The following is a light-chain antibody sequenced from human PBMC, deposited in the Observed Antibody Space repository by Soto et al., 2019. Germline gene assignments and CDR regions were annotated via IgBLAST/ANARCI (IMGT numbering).Light chain of an antibody. CDR2: DAS. CDR1: RDISDY. V-gene: IGKV1-33*01. Sequence: DVQMTQSPSSLSASVGDRVTITCQASRDISDYLNWYQHKPGEAPKLLIYDASKLEAGVPSRFSGRGSGTDFTFSISSLLPEDIATYYCQQYDNVPLTFGGGTKVEIK. J-gene: IGKJ4*01. CDR3: QQYDNVPLT.